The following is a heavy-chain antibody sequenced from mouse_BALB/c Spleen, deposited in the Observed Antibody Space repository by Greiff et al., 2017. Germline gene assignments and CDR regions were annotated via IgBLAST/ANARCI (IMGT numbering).Heavy chain of an antibody. CDR3: ARRDDGFDY. J-gene: IGHJ2*01. CDR1: GFSLSTSGMG. V-gene: IGHV8-12*01. Sequence: ESGPGLLQPSQTLSLTCSASGFSLSTSGMGVGWIRPPPGKGLEWLVHTYWDDDKRYNPSLKSQLTISKDTSSNPVFLQITSVDTADTATYYCARRDDGFDYWGQGTTLTVSS. D-gene: IGHD2-12*01. CDR2: TYWDDDK.